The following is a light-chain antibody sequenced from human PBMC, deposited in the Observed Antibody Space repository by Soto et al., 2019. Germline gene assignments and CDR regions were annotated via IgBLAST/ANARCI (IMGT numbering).Light chain of an antibody. CDR2: GAS. CDR3: QQYSNSPQT. J-gene: IGKJ1*01. CDR1: QSVGRDY. Sequence: EIVLTQSPATLSLSPGERATLSCRASQSVGRDYLAWYQQKPGQAPRLVIYGASSRATGIPDRFSGSGSGTDFTLTISRLEPEDFAVYFCQQYSNSPQTFGQGTKVDIK. V-gene: IGKV3-20*01.